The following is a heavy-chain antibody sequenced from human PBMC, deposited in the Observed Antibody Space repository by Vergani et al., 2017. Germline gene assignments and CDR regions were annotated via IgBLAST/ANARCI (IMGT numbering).Heavy chain of an antibody. CDR3: ARHQEGGWFDP. CDR1: GGSISSSSYY. D-gene: IGHD3-16*01. V-gene: IGHV4-39*01. Sequence: QLQLQESGPGLVKPSETLSLTCTVSGGSISSSSYYWGWLRQPPGKGLEWIGSIYYSWRTYYNPSLKSRVTRSVDTSKNQFSLKLSSVTAADTAVYYCARHQEGGWFDPWGQGTLVTVSS. CDR2: IYYSWRT. J-gene: IGHJ5*02.